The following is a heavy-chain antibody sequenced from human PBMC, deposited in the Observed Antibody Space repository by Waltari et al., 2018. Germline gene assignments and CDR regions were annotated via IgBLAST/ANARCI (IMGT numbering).Heavy chain of an antibody. CDR3: AKDMAVVQYYFDY. Sequence: EVQLVESGGGLVQPGRSLRLSCAASGFTFDDYAMHWVRQAPGKGLEVVSGISWNSGSIGYADSVKGRFTISRDNAKNSLYLQMNSLRAEDTALYYCAKDMAVVQYYFDYWGQGTLVTVSS. J-gene: IGHJ4*02. CDR2: ISWNSGSI. CDR1: GFTFDDYA. V-gene: IGHV3-9*01. D-gene: IGHD2-15*01.